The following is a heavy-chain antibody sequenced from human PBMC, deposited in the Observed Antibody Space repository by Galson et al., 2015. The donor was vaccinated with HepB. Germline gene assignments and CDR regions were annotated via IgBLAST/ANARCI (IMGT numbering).Heavy chain of an antibody. D-gene: IGHD3-22*01. CDR2: IIPIFGTA. CDR3: ASEYYDSSGYYFGY. J-gene: IGHJ4*02. CDR1: GGTFSSYA. Sequence: SVKVSCKASGGTFSSYAISWVRQAPGQGLEWMGGIIPIFGTANYAQKFQGRVTITADESTSTAYMELSSLRSEDTAVYYCASEYYDSSGYYFGYWGQGTLVTVSS. V-gene: IGHV1-69*13.